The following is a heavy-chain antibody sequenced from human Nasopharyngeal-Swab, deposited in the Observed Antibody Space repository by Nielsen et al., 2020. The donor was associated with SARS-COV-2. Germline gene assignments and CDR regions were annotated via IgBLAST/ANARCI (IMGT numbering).Heavy chain of an antibody. Sequence: SETLSLTCTVSGGSVRSGSYYWSWIRQPPGKGLEWIGYIYYSGSTNYNPSLKSRVTISVDTSKNQFSLKLSSVTAADTAVYYCARGGIITPDAFDIWGQGTMVTVSS. CDR1: GGSVRSGSYY. CDR3: ARGGIITPDAFDI. J-gene: IGHJ3*02. CDR2: IYYSGST. D-gene: IGHD1-14*01. V-gene: IGHV4-61*01.